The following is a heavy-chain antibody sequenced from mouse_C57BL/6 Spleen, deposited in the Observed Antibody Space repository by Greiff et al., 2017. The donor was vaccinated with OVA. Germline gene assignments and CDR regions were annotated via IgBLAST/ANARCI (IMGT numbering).Heavy chain of an antibody. Sequence: VQLQQPGAELVKPGASVKLSCKASGYTFTSYWMHWVKQRPGQGLEWIGMIHPNSGSTNYNEKFKSKATLTVDKSSSTAYMQLSSLTSEDSAVYYCARTITTVVGAVDYWGQGTTLTVSS. CDR3: ARTITTVVGAVDY. D-gene: IGHD1-1*01. CDR1: GYTFTSYW. J-gene: IGHJ2*01. V-gene: IGHV1-64*01. CDR2: IHPNSGST.